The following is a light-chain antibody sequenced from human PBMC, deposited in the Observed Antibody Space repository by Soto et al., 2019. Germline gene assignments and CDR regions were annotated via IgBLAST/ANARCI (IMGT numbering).Light chain of an antibody. V-gene: IGKV3-11*01. Sequence: EIVLTQSPATLSLSPGERATLSCRASQSVSSYVAWYQQKPGQAPRLLIYDASNRATGIPARFSGSGSGTDFTLTTSSLEPEDFAVYYCQQRSNWPLLTFGGGTKVEIK. CDR3: QQRSNWPLLT. J-gene: IGKJ4*01. CDR1: QSVSSY. CDR2: DAS.